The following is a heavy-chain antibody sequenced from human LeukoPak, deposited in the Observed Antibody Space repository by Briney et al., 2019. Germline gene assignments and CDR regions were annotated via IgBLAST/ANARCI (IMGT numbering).Heavy chain of an antibody. D-gene: IGHD3-22*01. CDR1: RGTISNYA. V-gene: IGHV1-3*01. CDR3: ARADDSSGYYAYYFDY. J-gene: IGHJ4*02. CDR2: INAGNGNT. Sequence: ASMKVSCKASRGTISNYAITWVRQAPGQGLEWMGWINAGNGNTKYSQKFQGRVTITRDTSASTAYMELSSLRSEDTAVYYCARADDSSGYYAYYFDYWGQGTLVTVSS.